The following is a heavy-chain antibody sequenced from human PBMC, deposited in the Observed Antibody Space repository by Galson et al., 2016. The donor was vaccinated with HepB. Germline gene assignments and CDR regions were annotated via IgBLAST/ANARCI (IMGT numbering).Heavy chain of an antibody. V-gene: IGHV5-10-1*01. D-gene: IGHD3-10*01. J-gene: IGHJ4*02. Sequence: QSGAEVKKPGESLRISCKGSGYSFTNYWISWVRQMPGKGLEWMGRIDPSDSYTNYSPSFQGHVTISADKSISTAYLQWSSLKASDTAMYYCAGGHYGSGSFYLFGYWGQGTLVTVSS. CDR1: GYSFTNYW. CDR2: IDPSDSYT. CDR3: AGGHYGSGSFYLFGY.